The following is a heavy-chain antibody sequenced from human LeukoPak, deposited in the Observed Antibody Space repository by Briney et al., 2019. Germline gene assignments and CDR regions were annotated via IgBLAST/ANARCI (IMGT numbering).Heavy chain of an antibody. CDR2: ISYDGSNK. CDR3: ARDPKSSGEADDAFDI. J-gene: IGHJ3*02. Sequence: GGSLRLSCAASGFTFSSYAMHWVRQAPGKGLEWVAVISYDGSNKYYADSVKGRFTISRDNSKNTLYLQMNSLRAEDTAVYYCARDPKSSGEADDAFDIWGQGTMVTVSS. V-gene: IGHV3-30-3*01. CDR1: GFTFSSYA. D-gene: IGHD6-19*01.